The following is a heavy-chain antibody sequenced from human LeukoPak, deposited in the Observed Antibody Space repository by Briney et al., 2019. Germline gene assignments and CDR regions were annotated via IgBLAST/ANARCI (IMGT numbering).Heavy chain of an antibody. CDR1: GGSISSSSYY. V-gene: IGHV4-39*01. Sequence: SETLSLTCTVSGGSISSSSYYWGWLRQPPGKGLEWIGSIYYSGSTYYNPSLKSRVTISVDTSKNQFSLKLSSVTAADTAVYYCARGTLLPNDYWGQGTLVTVSS. D-gene: IGHD1-1*01. CDR3: ARGTLLPNDY. J-gene: IGHJ4*02. CDR2: IYYSGST.